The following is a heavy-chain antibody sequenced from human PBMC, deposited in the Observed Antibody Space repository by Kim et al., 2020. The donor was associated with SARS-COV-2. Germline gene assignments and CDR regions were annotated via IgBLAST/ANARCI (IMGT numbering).Heavy chain of an antibody. CDR2: IIPIFGTA. J-gene: IGHJ4*02. Sequence: SVKVSCKASGGTFSSYAISWVRQAPGQGLEWIGGIIPIFGTANYAQKFQGRVTITADESTSTAYMELSSLRSEDTAVYYCARDYGDGYNSVGYWGQGTLVTVSS. D-gene: IGHD5-12*01. CDR1: GGTFSSYA. V-gene: IGHV1-69*13. CDR3: ARDYGDGYNSVGY.